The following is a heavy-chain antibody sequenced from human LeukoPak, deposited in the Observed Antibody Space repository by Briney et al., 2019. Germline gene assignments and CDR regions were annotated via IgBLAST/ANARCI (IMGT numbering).Heavy chain of an antibody. CDR3: ARETSQKGAHYMDV. Sequence: SETLSLTCTVSGGSISSYYWSWIRQPPGKGLGWIGYIYYSGSTNYNPSLKSRVTISVDTSKNQFSLKLSSVTAADTAVYYCARETSQKGAHYMDVWGKGTTVTISS. CDR2: IYYSGST. J-gene: IGHJ6*03. CDR1: GGSISSYY. V-gene: IGHV4-59*01. D-gene: IGHD3-16*01.